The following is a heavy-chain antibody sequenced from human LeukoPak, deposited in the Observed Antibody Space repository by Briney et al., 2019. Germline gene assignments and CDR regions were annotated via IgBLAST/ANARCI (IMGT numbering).Heavy chain of an antibody. CDR2: TSDDGSNK. CDR3: ANDFWSGYPVD. V-gene: IGHV3-30*18. Sequence: PGGSLRLSCAASGFTFSSYAMHWVRQAPGKGLEWVAVTSDDGSNKYYADSVKGRFTISRDNAKNSLYLQMNSLRAEDTAVYYCANDFWSGYPVDWGQGTLVTVSS. J-gene: IGHJ4*02. CDR1: GFTFSSYA. D-gene: IGHD3-3*01.